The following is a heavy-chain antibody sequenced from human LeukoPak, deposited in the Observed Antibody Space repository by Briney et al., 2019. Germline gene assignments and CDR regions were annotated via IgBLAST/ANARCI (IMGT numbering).Heavy chain of an antibody. Sequence: GASVKVSCKASGYTFTGYFMHWVRQAPGQGLECMGWINPNSGGTNYAQKFQGRVTVTRDTSISTAYMELSRLRSDDTAVYYCARRRFIAVAGMQRGGNWFDPWGQGTLVTVSS. J-gene: IGHJ5*02. CDR1: GYTFTGYF. D-gene: IGHD6-19*01. V-gene: IGHV1-2*02. CDR2: INPNSGGT. CDR3: ARRRFIAVAGMQRGGNWFDP.